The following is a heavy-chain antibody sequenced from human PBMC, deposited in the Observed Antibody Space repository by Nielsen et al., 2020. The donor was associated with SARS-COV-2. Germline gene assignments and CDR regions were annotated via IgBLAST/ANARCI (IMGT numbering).Heavy chain of an antibody. CDR3: ARGDYDILTGYYILYYFDY. V-gene: IGHV3-21*01. J-gene: IGHJ4*02. D-gene: IGHD3-9*01. CDR2: ISSSSSYI. CDR1: GFTFSSYW. Sequence: GESLKISCAASGFTFSSYWMHWVRQAPGKGLEWVSSISSSSSYIYYADSVKGRFTISRDNAKNSLYLQMNSLRAEDTAVYYCARGDYDILTGYYILYYFDYWGQGTLVTVSS.